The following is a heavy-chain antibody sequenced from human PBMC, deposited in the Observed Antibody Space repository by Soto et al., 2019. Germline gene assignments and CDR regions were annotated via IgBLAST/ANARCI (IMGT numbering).Heavy chain of an antibody. J-gene: IGHJ6*04. D-gene: IGHD2-15*01. Sequence: SVKVSCKASGFTFTSSAVQWVRQARGQRLEWIGWIVVGSGNTNYAQKLQERVTITTDTSTSTAYMELSSLRSDDTAVYYFARAGGIVVVVAAWMDVWGKGTTVTVSS. CDR3: ARAGGIVVVVAAWMDV. CDR2: IVVGSGNT. V-gene: IGHV1-58*01. CDR1: GFTFTSSA.